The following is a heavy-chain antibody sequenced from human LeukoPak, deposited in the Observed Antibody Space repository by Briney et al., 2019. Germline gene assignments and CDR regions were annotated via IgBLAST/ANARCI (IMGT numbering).Heavy chain of an antibody. CDR2: ISSGSSYT. V-gene: IGHV3-11*06. D-gene: IGHD2-15*01. CDR1: VFSISDYY. J-gene: IGHJ4*02. Sequence: GGSLRLSCEASVFSISDYYMSWIRQAPGKGLEWVSDISSGSSYTNHADSVKGRFTISRDNSKNTVYLQMNSLRAEDTAMYYCARYCSGGTCYVGLIWGQGTLVTVSS. CDR3: ARYCSGGTCYVGLI.